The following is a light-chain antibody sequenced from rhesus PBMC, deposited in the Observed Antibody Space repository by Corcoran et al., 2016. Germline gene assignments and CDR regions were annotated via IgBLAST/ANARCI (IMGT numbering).Light chain of an antibody. V-gene: IGKV3-31*02. CDR2: GAS. CDR3: QETSNLSLT. CDR1: QSVSSY. J-gene: IGKJ4*01. Sequence: EIVMTQSPATLSLSPGETATISCRTSQSVSSYLAWYQQKPGQAPRLRLYGASSRATGIPDRFSGCGSGTDFTLTISSLEPEDFAVYYCQETSNLSLTFGGGTKVEIK.